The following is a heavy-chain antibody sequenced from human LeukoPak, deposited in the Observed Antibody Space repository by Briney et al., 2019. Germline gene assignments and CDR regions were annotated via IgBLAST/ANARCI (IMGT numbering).Heavy chain of an antibody. CDR2: IYHSGST. V-gene: IGHV4-30-2*01. J-gene: IGHJ5*02. Sequence: SQTLSLTGAVSGGSISSGGYSWSWIRQPPGKGLEWIGYIYHSGSTYYNPSLKSRVTISVDRSKNQFSLKLSSVTAADTAVYYCASGGDQPLGFDPWGQGTLVTVSS. CDR1: GGSISSGGYS. CDR3: ASGGDQPLGFDP. D-gene: IGHD2-2*01.